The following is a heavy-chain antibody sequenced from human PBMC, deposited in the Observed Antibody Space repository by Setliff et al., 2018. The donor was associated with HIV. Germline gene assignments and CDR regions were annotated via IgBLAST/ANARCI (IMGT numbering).Heavy chain of an antibody. CDR2: ISVYNGNA. Sequence: ASVKVSCKASGYTFTGYYMHWVRQAPGQGLEWMGWISVYNGNANYAQKFQGRVTITADESTSTAYMELSSLRSEDTAVYYCARDQGLTVTHSDDAFDIWGQGTMVTVSS. V-gene: IGHV1-18*04. CDR1: GYTFTGYY. J-gene: IGHJ3*02. D-gene: IGHD4-17*01. CDR3: ARDQGLTVTHSDDAFDI.